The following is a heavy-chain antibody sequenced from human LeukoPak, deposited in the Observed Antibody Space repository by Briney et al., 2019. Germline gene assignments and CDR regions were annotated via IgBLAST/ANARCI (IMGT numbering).Heavy chain of an antibody. D-gene: IGHD1-7*01. CDR1: GFTFDDYA. J-gene: IGHJ4*02. Sequence: GRSLRLSCAASGFTFDDYAMHWVRQAPGEGPVWVSLIRSDGTSTSYADSVKGRFTISRDNAKNTLYLQMNSLRAEDTAVYYCARDLGSGTPLDCRGQGTLVTVSS. V-gene: IGHV3-74*01. CDR3: ARDLGSGTPLDC. CDR2: IRSDGTST.